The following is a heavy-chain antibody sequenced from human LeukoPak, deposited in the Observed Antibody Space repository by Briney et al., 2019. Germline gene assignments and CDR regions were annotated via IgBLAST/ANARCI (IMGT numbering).Heavy chain of an antibody. CDR2: INTDGSST. V-gene: IGHV3-74*01. Sequence: GGSLRLSCAASGFTFSSYWMHWVRQAPGKGLVWVSRINTDGSSTSYADSVKGRFTISRDNAKNTLYLQMNSLRAEDTAVYYCAKGYSSSWSYFDYWGQGTLVTVSS. J-gene: IGHJ4*02. CDR3: AKGYSSSWSYFDY. CDR1: GFTFSSYW. D-gene: IGHD6-13*01.